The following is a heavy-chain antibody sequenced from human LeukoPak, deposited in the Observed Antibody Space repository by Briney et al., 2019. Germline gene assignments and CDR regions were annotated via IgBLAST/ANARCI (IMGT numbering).Heavy chain of an antibody. CDR3: VFNGY. CDR1: GFTVSSNY. V-gene: IGHV3-66*01. J-gene: IGHJ4*02. Sequence: PGGSLRLSCAASGFTVSSNYMTWVRQAPGKGLEWVSAINSGGSTFYADSVKGRFTISRDNSKNTLYLQMNSLGAEDTAVYYCVFNGYWGQGTLVSVSS. CDR2: INSGGST. D-gene: IGHD2-8*01.